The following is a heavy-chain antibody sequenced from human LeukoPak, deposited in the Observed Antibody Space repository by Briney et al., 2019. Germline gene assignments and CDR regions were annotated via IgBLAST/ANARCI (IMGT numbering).Heavy chain of an antibody. CDR1: GFTFSSYG. D-gene: IGHD3-22*01. V-gene: IGHV3-33*01. CDR2: IWYDGSNK. J-gene: IGHJ5*02. CDR3: ARGLHYYDSSGYPGWFDP. Sequence: GGSLRLSCAASGFTFSSYGMHWVRQAPGKGLEWVAVIWYDGSNKYYADSVKGRFTISRDNSKNTLYLQMNSLRAEDTAVYYCARGLHYYDSSGYPGWFDPWGQGTLVTVSS.